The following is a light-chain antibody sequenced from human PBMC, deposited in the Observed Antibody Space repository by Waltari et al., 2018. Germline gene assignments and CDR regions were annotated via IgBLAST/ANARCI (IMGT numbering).Light chain of an antibody. CDR1: NSYIRRKP. V-gene: IGLV1-44*01. CDR3: EEWDDDSRNGPHVV. J-gene: IGLJ2*01. CDR2: SEN. Sequence: QSLRTHPADASATRGQRATISCSGLNSYIRRKPVSWYQLLPGAAPKPLIYSENQRPSGVSDRSAGSKAGTSATLAISGLRSEEAADYYCEEWDDDSRNGPHVVFGGGTRLTVL.